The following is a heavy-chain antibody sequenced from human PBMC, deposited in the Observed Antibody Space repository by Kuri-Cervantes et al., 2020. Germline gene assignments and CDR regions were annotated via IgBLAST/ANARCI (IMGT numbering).Heavy chain of an antibody. D-gene: IGHD6-19*01. Sequence: GSLRLSCAVSGYSISSGYYWGWIRQPPGKGLEWIGSIYHSGSTYYNPSLKSRVTISVDTSKNQFSLKLSSVTAADTAVYYCAEGLVRRYFDYWGQGTLVTVSS. CDR2: IYHSGST. CDR1: GYSISSGYY. J-gene: IGHJ4*02. V-gene: IGHV4-38-2*01. CDR3: AEGLVRRYFDY.